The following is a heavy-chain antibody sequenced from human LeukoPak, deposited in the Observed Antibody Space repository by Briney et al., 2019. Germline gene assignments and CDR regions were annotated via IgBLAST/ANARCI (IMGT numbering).Heavy chain of an antibody. CDR1: GFTFSSYW. CDR2: INSDGSTT. D-gene: IGHD3-22*01. V-gene: IGHV3-74*01. CDR3: ARRNYDSSGPYYYFDY. Sequence: GGSLRLSSAASGFTFSSYWMHWVRQAPGKGLVWVSRINSDGSTTSYADSVKGRFTISRDNARNTLYLQMNSLRAEDTAVYYCARRNYDSSGPYYYFDYWGQGTLVTVSS. J-gene: IGHJ4*02.